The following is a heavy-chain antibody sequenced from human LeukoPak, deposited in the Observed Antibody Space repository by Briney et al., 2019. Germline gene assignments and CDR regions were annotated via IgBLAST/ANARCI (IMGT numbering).Heavy chain of an antibody. CDR2: ISYDGRRK. V-gene: IGHV3-30*01. Sequence: VGSLRLSCAASGVSFRKYVMHWGREVPGTGLEWVALISYDGRRKYYADSMKGRFTISRDNSKNTLNLQMNSLRAEDTAVYDCASASREGWELPTGRWGQGTLVTVSS. D-gene: IGHD1-26*01. CDR1: GVSFRKYV. CDR3: ASASREGWELPTGR. J-gene: IGHJ4*02.